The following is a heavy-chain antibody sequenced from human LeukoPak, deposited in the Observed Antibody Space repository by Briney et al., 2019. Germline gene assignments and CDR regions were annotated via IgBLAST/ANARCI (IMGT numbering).Heavy chain of an antibody. CDR2: IYSGGST. CDR3: ARGDYYDSSGYYSALDY. D-gene: IGHD3-22*01. Sequence: NPGGSLRLSCAASGFTVSSNYMSWVRQAPGKGLEWVSVIYSGGSTYYADSVKGRFTISRDNSKNTLYLQMNSLRAEDTAVYYCARGDYYDSSGYYSALDYWGQGTLVTVSS. CDR1: GFTVSSNY. V-gene: IGHV3-53*01. J-gene: IGHJ4*02.